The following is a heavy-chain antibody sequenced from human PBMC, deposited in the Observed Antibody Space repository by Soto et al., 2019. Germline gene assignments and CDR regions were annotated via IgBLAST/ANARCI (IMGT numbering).Heavy chain of an antibody. Sequence: SVKVSCEASGGTFSSYAISWVRQAPGQGLDWMGGIIPIFGTANYAQKFQGRVTITADESTSTAYMELSSLRSEETAVYSCASSAAWGQGTTVTVSS. CDR3: ASSAA. V-gene: IGHV1-69*13. J-gene: IGHJ6*02. D-gene: IGHD3-10*01. CDR1: GGTFSSYA. CDR2: IIPIFGTA.